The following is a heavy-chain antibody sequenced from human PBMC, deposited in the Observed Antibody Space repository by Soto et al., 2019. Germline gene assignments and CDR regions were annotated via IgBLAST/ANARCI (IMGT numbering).Heavy chain of an antibody. CDR3: ARGGYSGYGLYRAFEY. CDR2: ISAYNGNT. J-gene: IGHJ4*02. V-gene: IGHV1-18*01. CDR1: GYTFTSYG. D-gene: IGHD5-12*01. Sequence: ASVKVSCKASGYTFTSYGICWVRQAPGQGLEWMGWISAYNGNTNYAQKLQGRVTMTTDTSTSTAYMELRSLRSDDTAVYYCARGGYSGYGLYRAFEYWGQGTLVTVSS.